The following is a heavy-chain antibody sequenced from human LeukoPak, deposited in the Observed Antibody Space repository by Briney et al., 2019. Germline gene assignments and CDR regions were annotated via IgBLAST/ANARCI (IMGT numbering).Heavy chain of an antibody. J-gene: IGHJ4*02. CDR1: GGTFSNFG. D-gene: IGHD5-18*01. CDR3: ARETGYAYGRAPLDY. Sequence: ASVKVSCKASGGTFSNFGISWVRQAPGKGLEWMGGIIPMSGTVNIAQKFQGRFTITADNSTATSYMECSSLRSDNTVLYYGARETGYAYGRAPLDYWGQGTLVTVSS. V-gene: IGHV1-69*06. CDR2: IIPMSGTV.